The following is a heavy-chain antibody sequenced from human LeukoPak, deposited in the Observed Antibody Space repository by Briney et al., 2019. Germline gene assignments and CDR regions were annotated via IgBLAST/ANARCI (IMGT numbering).Heavy chain of an antibody. Sequence: GGSLRLSCAASGFTFSSYAMSWVRQAPGKGLEWVSTISSSGGTTYYADSVKGRFTISRDNSKNTLYLQMNSLGAEDTALYYCAKDGALPGAGCWFDPWGQGTLVTVSS. CDR2: ISSSGGTT. V-gene: IGHV3-23*01. CDR1: GFTFSSYA. CDR3: AKDGALPGAGCWFDP. D-gene: IGHD1-1*01. J-gene: IGHJ5*02.